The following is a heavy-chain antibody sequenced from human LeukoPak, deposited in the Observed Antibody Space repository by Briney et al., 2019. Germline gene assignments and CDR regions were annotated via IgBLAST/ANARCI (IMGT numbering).Heavy chain of an antibody. CDR1: GYTFTGYY. V-gene: IGHV1-2*02. CDR2: INHNSGGT. D-gene: IGHD1-26*01. J-gene: IGHJ3*02. CDR3: ARGLFSGSYYGWELPYAFDI. Sequence: ASVKVSCKASGYTFTGYYMHWVRQAPGQGLEWMGLINHNSGGTNYAQKFQGRVTMTRDTSISTAYMELSRLRSDDTAVYYCARGLFSGSYYGWELPYAFDIWGQGTMVTVSS.